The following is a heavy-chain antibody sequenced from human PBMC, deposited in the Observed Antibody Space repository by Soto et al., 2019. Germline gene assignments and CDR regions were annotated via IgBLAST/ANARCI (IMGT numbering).Heavy chain of an antibody. CDR3: GREGGLVTVGVYYYYYGMDV. J-gene: IGHJ6*02. Sequence: QVQLVQSGAEVKKPGSSVKVSCKASGGTFSSYAISWVRQAPGQGLEWMGGIIPIFGTANYAQKFQGRVTITADESRSTAYMELSSLRSEDTAVYYCGREGGLVTVGVYYYYYGMDVWGQGPTVTVSS. CDR2: IIPIFGTA. D-gene: IGHD3-16*01. CDR1: GGTFSSYA. V-gene: IGHV1-69*12.